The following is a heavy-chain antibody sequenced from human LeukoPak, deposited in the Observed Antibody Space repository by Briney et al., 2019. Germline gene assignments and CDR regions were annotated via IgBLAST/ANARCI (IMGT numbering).Heavy chain of an antibody. D-gene: IGHD3-3*01. CDR2: IYYSGST. CDR1: GGSISSSSYY. V-gene: IGHV4-39*01. J-gene: IGHJ6*03. CDR3: ARLRGGYYRYYHYYMDV. Sequence: SETLSLTCTVSGGSISSSSYYWGWIRQPPGKGLEWIGSIYYSGSTYYNPSLKSRVTISVDTSKNQFSLKLSSVTAADTAVYYCARLRGGYYRYYHYYMDVWGKGTTVTVSS.